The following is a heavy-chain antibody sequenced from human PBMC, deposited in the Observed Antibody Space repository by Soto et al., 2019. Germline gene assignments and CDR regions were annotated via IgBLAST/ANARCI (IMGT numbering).Heavy chain of an antibody. CDR3: ARHLASTVTTSDGFDP. Sequence: QMQLVESGGGVVQPGRSLRLSCAASGFTFSRHAMHWVRQAPGKGLEWLAIISYDGSTTFHADSVKGRFAISRDNSKNTLHLQMNSLRTDDTAVYFCARHLASTVTTSDGFDPWGQGTLVTVSS. CDR2: ISYDGSTT. J-gene: IGHJ5*02. V-gene: IGHV3-30*09. D-gene: IGHD4-4*01. CDR1: GFTFSRHA.